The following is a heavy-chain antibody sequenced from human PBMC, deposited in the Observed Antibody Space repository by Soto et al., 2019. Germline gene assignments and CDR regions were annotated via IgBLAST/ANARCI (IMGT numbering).Heavy chain of an antibody. CDR1: GYTFTSYD. V-gene: IGHV1-8*01. CDR3: ASSHSSWYSCYYYGMDV. D-gene: IGHD6-13*01. CDR2: MNPNSGNT. J-gene: IGHJ6*02. Sequence: QVQLVQSGAEVKKPGASVKVSCKASGYTFTSYDINWVRQATGQGLEWMGWMNPNSGNTGYAQKFQGRVTMTRNTSISTAYMELSSLRSEDTAVYYCASSHSSWYSCYYYGMDVWGQGTTVTVSS.